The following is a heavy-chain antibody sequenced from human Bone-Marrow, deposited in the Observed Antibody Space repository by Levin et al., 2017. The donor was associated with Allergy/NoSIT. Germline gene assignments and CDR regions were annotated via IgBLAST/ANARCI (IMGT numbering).Heavy chain of an antibody. CDR1: NSSNNNFHN. Sequence: PSETLSLTCTVSNSSNNNFHNWAWIRQPPGKGLEWIGSIYHNGGTYFNRSLRSRVSISLDISKKHISMSLSSVTAADTAVYYCARGPDVLIPAAMGLWFDPWGQGTLVTVSS. D-gene: IGHD2-2*01. CDR3: ARGPDVLIPAAMGLWFDP. V-gene: IGHV4-38-2*02. J-gene: IGHJ5*02. CDR2: IYHNGGT.